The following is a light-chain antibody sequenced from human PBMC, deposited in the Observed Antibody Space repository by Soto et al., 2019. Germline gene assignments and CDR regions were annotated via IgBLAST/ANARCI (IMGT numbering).Light chain of an antibody. CDR3: QQYDSSPPFALT. CDR1: QSVSNNY. J-gene: IGKJ4*01. Sequence: EIVLTQSPVTLSLSPGERATLSCRASQSVSNNYLAWYQQKPGQAPRLLIYGASNRATGIPDRFSGSGSGTDFTLTINRLEPEDFAVYYCQQYDSSPPFALTFGGGTKVDIK. CDR2: GAS. V-gene: IGKV3-20*01.